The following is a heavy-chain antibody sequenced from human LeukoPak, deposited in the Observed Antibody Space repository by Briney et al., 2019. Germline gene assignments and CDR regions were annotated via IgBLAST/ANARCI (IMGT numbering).Heavy chain of an antibody. J-gene: IGHJ4*02. V-gene: IGHV4-59*01. CDR1: GGSISSYY. CDR2: IYYSGST. D-gene: IGHD5-12*01. Sequence: PSETLSLTCTVSGGSISSYYWSWIRQPPGKGLEWIGYIYYSGSTNYNPSLKSRVTISVDTSKNQFSLKLSSVTAADTAVYYCARVRRASGYDFHYFDYWGQGTLVTVSS. CDR3: ARVRRASGYDFHYFDY.